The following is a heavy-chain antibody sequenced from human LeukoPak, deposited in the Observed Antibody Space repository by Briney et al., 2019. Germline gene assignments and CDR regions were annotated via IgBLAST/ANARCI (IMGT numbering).Heavy chain of an antibody. CDR3: AKDRRLAAFDY. CDR2: ITGRGEST. J-gene: IGHJ4*02. Sequence: PGGSLRLSCAASGFTFSSYGMNWVRQAPGKGLEWVSGITGRGESTHYAGSVKGRFTISRDNSKSTLYLQMNSLRAEDTAVYYCAKDRRLAAFDYGGQGTLVTVSS. V-gene: IGHV3-23*01. D-gene: IGHD6-25*01. CDR1: GFTFSSYG.